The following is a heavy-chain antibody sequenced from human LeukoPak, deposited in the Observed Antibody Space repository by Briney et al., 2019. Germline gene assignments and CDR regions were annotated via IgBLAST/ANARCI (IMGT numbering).Heavy chain of an antibody. Sequence: PSETLSLTCTVSGGSISIYYWSWIRQPAGKGLEWIGRMYTSGNTNYNPSLKSRVTMSVDTSKKQFSLRLSSVTAADTAVYYCAREPVTGTSNFFDSWGQGTLVTVSS. CDR3: AREPVTGTSNFFDS. CDR2: MYTSGNT. J-gene: IGHJ4*02. CDR1: GGSISIYY. V-gene: IGHV4-4*07. D-gene: IGHD6-19*01.